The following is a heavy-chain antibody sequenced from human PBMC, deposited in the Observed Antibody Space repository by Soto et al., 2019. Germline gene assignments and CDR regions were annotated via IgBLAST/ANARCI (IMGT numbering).Heavy chain of an antibody. CDR3: AKGRTYFDF. CDR1: GFTFSDYA. CDR2: ISDGDGDT. V-gene: IGHV3-23*01. Sequence: PGGSMRLSCAASGFTFSDYAMTWVRQAPGKGLEWVSDISDGDGDTHYADSVRGRFVISRDNSKNTLFLEMNSRRAEDAAVYDCAKGRTYFDFWGQGSRGTVSS. J-gene: IGHJ4*02.